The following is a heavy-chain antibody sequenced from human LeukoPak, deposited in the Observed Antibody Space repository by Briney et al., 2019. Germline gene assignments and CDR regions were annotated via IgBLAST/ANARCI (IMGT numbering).Heavy chain of an antibody. CDR3: ARGVYDYVWGSYRKPHFDY. V-gene: IGHV4-34*01. CDR2: INHSGST. D-gene: IGHD3-16*02. CDR1: GGSFGGYY. Sequence: PSETLSLTCAVYGGSFGGYYWSWIRQPPGKGLEWIGEINHSGSTNYNPSLKSRVTISVDTSKNQFSLKLSSVTAADMAVYYCARGVYDYVWGSYRKPHFDYWGQGTLVTVSS. J-gene: IGHJ4*02.